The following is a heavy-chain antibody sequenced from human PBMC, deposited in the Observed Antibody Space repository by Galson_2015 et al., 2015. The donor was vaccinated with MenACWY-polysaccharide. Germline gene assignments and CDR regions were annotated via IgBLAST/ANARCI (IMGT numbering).Heavy chain of an antibody. CDR2: IKYDGSIT. CDR3: SRPLDSGTYALGY. CDR1: GFTFSNYW. Sequence: SLRLSCAASGFTFSNYWMHWVRQSPGTGVEWVSIIKYDGSITGCADSVKSRFTIARDNAKNTLYLQMDSLTAEDTAVYYCSRPLDSGTYALGYWGQGTLVTVSS. D-gene: IGHD3-10*01. J-gene: IGHJ4*02. V-gene: IGHV3-74*01.